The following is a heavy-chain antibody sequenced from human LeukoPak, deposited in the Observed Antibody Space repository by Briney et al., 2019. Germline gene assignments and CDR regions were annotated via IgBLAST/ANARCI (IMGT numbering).Heavy chain of an antibody. D-gene: IGHD6-13*01. CDR2: ISAYNGNT. CDR1: GYTFTSYG. V-gene: IGHV1-18*01. J-gene: IGHJ4*02. CDR3: ARIPGIAAAGLIDY. Sequence: ASVKVSCKASGYTFTSYGISWVRQAPGQGLEWMGWISAYNGNTNYAQKLQGRDTMTTDTSTSTAYMELRSLRSDDTAVYYCARIPGIAAAGLIDYWGQGTLVTVSS.